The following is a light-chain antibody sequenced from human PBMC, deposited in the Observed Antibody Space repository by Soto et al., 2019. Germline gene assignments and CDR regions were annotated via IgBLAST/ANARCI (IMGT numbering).Light chain of an antibody. CDR1: QSVSSSY. J-gene: IGKJ1*01. V-gene: IGKV3-20*01. CDR2: GAS. Sequence: EIVLTQSPGTLSLSPGERATLSCRASQSVSSSYLAWYQQKPGQAPRLLIYGASSRATGIPDRFSGSGSGTEFTLTISSLQSGDFAVYYCQQHDNWPSTFGQGTKVDNK. CDR3: QQHDNWPST.